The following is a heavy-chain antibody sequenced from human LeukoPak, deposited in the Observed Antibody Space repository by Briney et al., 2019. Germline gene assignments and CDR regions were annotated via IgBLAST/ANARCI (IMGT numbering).Heavy chain of an antibody. CDR2: FNPIFGSA. V-gene: IGHV1-69*05. J-gene: IGHJ5*02. CDR1: GYTLTELS. CDR3: ARDFGSGVFDP. D-gene: IGHD3-10*01. Sequence: GASVKVSCKVSGYTLTELSMHWVRQALGQGLEWMGGFNPIFGSAQYAQKFQGRVTITMDVSARTVYMELSSLRSEDTTIYYCARDFGSGVFDPWGQGTLVTVSA.